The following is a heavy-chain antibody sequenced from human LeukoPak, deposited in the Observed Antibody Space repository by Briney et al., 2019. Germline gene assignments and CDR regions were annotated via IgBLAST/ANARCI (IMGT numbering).Heavy chain of an antibody. V-gene: IGHV3-7*01. Sequence: PGGSLRLSCAASGFTISSYWMSWVRQAPGKGLEWVANIKQDGSEKYYVDSVKGRFTISRDNANNSLYLQMNSLRAEDTALYYCASGRQLGYWGQGTLVTVSS. CDR3: ASGRQLGY. D-gene: IGHD3-16*01. CDR2: IKQDGSEK. J-gene: IGHJ1*01. CDR1: GFTISSYW.